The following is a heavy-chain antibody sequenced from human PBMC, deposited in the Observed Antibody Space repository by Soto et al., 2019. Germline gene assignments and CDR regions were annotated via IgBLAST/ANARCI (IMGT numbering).Heavy chain of an antibody. Sequence: QVQLQESGPGLVKPSQTLSLTCSVSGGSISSVDSYWSWIRQPPGKGLECIGYIYYSGTTHYNPSLKSRVTISVDTSKNQFSLNLSSVTGADPAMYYCARAWSSGWYSDHWGRGTLVTVSS. V-gene: IGHV4-30-4*01. J-gene: IGHJ4*02. CDR2: IYYSGTT. D-gene: IGHD6-19*01. CDR3: ARAWSSGWYSDH. CDR1: GGSISSVDSY.